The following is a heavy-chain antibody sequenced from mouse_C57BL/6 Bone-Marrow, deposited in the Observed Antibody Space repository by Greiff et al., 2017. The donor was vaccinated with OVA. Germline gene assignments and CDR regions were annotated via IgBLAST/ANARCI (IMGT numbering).Heavy chain of an antibody. CDR1: GYAFSSYW. J-gene: IGHJ1*03. CDR3: AREGSYCSTLYWDFDG. CDR2: IYPGDGDT. D-gene: IGHD2-5*01. Sequence: VKLLESGAELVKPGASVKISCKASGYAFSSYWMNWVKQRPGQGLEWIGQIYPGDGDTNYNGKFKGKATLTADKSSSTAYMQLSSLTSEDSAVFFCAREGSYCSTLYWDFDGWGTGTTVTASS. V-gene: IGHV1-80*01.